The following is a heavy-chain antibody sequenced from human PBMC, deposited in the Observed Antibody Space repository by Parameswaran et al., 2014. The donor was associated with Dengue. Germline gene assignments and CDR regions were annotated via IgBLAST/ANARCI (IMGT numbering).Heavy chain of an antibody. CDR2: ISSNGGST. J-gene: IGHJ4*02. D-gene: IGHD3-3*01. CDR3: VNFGYYDFWSGYFPSDVDY. Sequence: VRQAPGKGLEXVSAISSNGGSTYYADSVKGRFTISRDNSKNTLYLQMSSLRAEDTAVYYCVNFGYYDFWSGYFPSDVDYWGQGTLVTVSS. V-gene: IGHV3-64D*06.